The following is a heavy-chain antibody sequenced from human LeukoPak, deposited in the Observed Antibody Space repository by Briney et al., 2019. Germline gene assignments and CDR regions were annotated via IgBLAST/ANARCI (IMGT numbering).Heavy chain of an antibody. Sequence: ASVKVSCKASGYTFTSYYLHWVRQAPGQGLDWMGIINPSGGSASYAQKFQGRVTMTRDMSTSTVYMELSSLRSEDTAVYYCAREAGRSPYNWFDPLGQGPLVTVSS. V-gene: IGHV1-46*01. D-gene: IGHD1-14*01. CDR2: INPSGGSA. CDR1: GYTFTSYY. J-gene: IGHJ5*02. CDR3: AREAGRSPYNWFDP.